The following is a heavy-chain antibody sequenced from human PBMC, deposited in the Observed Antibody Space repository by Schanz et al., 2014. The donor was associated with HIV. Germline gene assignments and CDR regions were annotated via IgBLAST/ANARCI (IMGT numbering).Heavy chain of an antibody. Sequence: EVQLLESGGGLVQPGGSLRLSCAASGFTFSSYAMSWVRQAPGKGLEWVSSISGSVGSTYYADSVKGRFTISRDNSKNTLYLQMNTLRAEDTAVYFCAKALGGSPAAYWGQGTLVTVSS. CDR3: AKALGGSPAAY. D-gene: IGHD1-26*01. CDR2: ISGSVGST. J-gene: IGHJ4*02. V-gene: IGHV3-23*01. CDR1: GFTFSSYA.